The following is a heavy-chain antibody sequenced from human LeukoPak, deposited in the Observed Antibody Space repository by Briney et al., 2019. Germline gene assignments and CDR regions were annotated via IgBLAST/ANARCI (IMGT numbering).Heavy chain of an antibody. CDR1: GFIFSSYG. V-gene: IGHV3-30*18. J-gene: IGHJ6*03. D-gene: IGHD3-16*01. CDR3: AKDPRGGYYYMDV. CDR2: ISYDGRNQ. Sequence: PGGSLRLSCEASGFIFSSYGFHWVRQAPGKGLEWVTLISYDGRNQYYGQSVKGRFTISRDNSKNIVYLQMNSLRIEDTGVYYCAKDPRGGYYYMDVWGKGTTVTVSS.